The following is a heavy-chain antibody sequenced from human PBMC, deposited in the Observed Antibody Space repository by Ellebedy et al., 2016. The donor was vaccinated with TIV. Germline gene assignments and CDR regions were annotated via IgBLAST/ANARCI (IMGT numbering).Heavy chain of an antibody. V-gene: IGHV3-23*01. Sequence: GESLKISXAGSGFTFATYAMSWVRLAPGEALEWVASISASAASIHYADSVKGRFTVSRDNSKNTLYLQMNSLRAEDTAVYYCAKEGCSSTSCYSKRFLEWLFEDYWGQGTLVTVSS. J-gene: IGHJ4*02. D-gene: IGHD2-2*01. CDR3: AKEGCSSTSCYSKRFLEWLFEDY. CDR1: GFTFATYA. CDR2: ISASAASI.